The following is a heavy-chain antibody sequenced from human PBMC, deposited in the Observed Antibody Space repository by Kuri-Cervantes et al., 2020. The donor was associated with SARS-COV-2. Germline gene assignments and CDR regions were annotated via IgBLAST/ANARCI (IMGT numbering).Heavy chain of an antibody. CDR2: VRGKANNYAT. J-gene: IGHJ4*02. V-gene: IGHV3-73*01. Sequence: ETLSLTCEVSGFLFSDSAIHWVRQASGKGLEWVGRVRGKANNYATAYAVSVKGRFTISRDDSKNMAYLQMNSLKTEDTAVYYCTTLIDYWGQGALVTVSS. CDR1: GFLFSDSA. CDR3: TTLIDY.